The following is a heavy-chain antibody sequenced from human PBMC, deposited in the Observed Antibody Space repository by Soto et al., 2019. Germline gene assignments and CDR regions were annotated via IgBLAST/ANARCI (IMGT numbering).Heavy chain of an antibody. D-gene: IGHD1-7*01. CDR2: IRSKANSYAT. J-gene: IGHJ6*03. V-gene: IGHV3-73*01. CDR3: TSQDVYNWNYRVADYMDV. CDR1: GFTFSGSA. Sequence: EVQLVESGGGLVQPGGSLKLSCAASGFTFSGSAMHWVRQASGKGLEWVGRIRSKANSYATAYAASVKGRFTISRDDSKNTAYLQRSSLKTEDTAVYYCTSQDVYNWNYRVADYMDVWGKGTTVTVSS.